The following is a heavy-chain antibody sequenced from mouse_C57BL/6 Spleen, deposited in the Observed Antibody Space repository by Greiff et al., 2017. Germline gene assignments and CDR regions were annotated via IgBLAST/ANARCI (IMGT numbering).Heavy chain of an antibody. Sequence: QVQLQQPGAELVMPGASVKLSCKASGYTFTSYWMHWVKQRPGQGLEWIGEIDPSDSYTNYNQKFKGKSTLTVDKSSSTAYIQLSSLTSEDSAVYYCAREGRDSSGYFDYWGQGTTLTVSS. J-gene: IGHJ2*01. CDR1: GYTFTSYW. CDR3: AREGRDSSGYFDY. V-gene: IGHV1-69*01. CDR2: IDPSDSYT. D-gene: IGHD3-2*02.